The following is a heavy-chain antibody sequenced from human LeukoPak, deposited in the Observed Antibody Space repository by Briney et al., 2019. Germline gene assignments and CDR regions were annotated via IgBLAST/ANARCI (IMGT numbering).Heavy chain of an antibody. CDR1: GGSISSGSYY. V-gene: IGHV4-61*02. CDR3: ASGPLYCGGDCPNNWFDP. D-gene: IGHD2-21*02. J-gene: IGHJ5*02. Sequence: SETLSLTCTVSGGSISSGSYYWSWIRQPAGKGLEWIGRIYTSGSTNYNPSLKSRVTISVDTSKNQFSLKLSSVTAADTAVYYCASGPLYCGGDCPNNWFDPWGQGTLVTVSS. CDR2: IYTSGST.